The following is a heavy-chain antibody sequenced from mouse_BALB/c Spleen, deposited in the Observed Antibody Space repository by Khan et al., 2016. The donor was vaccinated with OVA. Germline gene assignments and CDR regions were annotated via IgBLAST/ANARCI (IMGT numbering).Heavy chain of an antibody. J-gene: IGHJ3*01. V-gene: IGHV5-4*02. CDR2: ISDGGTST. Sequence: EVELVESGGGLVKPGGSLKLSCAASGFTFSDYYMYWVRQTPEKRLEWVATISDGGTSTYYPDSVKGRFTISRDTAKNSLFLRMISLKYEDTAVFYCVRAGYCAFDYWGQGTLVTVSA. CDR1: GFTFSDYY. D-gene: IGHD1-1*01. CDR3: VRAGYCAFDY.